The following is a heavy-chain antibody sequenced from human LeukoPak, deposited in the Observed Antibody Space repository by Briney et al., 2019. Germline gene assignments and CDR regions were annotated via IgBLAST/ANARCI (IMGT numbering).Heavy chain of an antibody. CDR1: GFTFSSYE. CDR3: AKASMQGITIFGVVTYYYYYMDV. J-gene: IGHJ6*03. V-gene: IGHV3-48*03. Sequence: PGGSLRLSCAASGFTFSSYEMNWVRQAPGKGLEWVSYISSSGSTIYYADSVKGRFTISRDNAKNSLYLQMNSLRAEDTAVYYCAKASMQGITIFGVVTYYYYYMDVWGKGTTVTVSS. D-gene: IGHD3-3*01. CDR2: ISSSGSTI.